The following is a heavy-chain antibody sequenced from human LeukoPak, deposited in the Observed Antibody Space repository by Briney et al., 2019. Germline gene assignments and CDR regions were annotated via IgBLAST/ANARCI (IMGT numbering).Heavy chain of an antibody. J-gene: IGHJ4*02. CDR2: IYYSGST. Sequence: SETLSLTCTVSGGSISSYYWSWIRQPPGKGLEWIGYIYYSGSTNYNPSLESRVTISVDTSKNQFSLKLSSVTAADTAVYYCARDLGDGYCDYWGQGTLVTVSS. V-gene: IGHV4-59*01. D-gene: IGHD5-24*01. CDR1: GGSISSYY. CDR3: ARDLGDGYCDY.